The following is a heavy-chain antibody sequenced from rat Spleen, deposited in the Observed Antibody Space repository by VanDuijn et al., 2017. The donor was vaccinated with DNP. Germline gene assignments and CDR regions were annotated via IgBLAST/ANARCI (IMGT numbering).Heavy chain of an antibody. J-gene: IGHJ2*01. Sequence: EVQLVESGGGLVQPGRSLKLSCAASGFILSDYYMAWVRQAPTKGLEWVAYIGYDGCTTYYGDSVKGRFTISRDNAKSTLFLQMNSLRSEDMATYHCVRPHYYYGSYPHYWGQGVMVTVSS. CDR3: VRPHYYYGSYPHY. CDR1: GFILSDYY. CDR2: IGYDGCTT. V-gene: IGHV5-22*01. D-gene: IGHD1-12*02.